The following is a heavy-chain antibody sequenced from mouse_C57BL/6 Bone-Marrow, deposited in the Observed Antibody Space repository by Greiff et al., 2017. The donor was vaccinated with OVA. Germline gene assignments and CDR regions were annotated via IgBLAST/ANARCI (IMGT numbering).Heavy chain of an antibody. D-gene: IGHD1-1*01. V-gene: IGHV1-69*01. CDR3: ARYPYYYGSRAMDY. CDR1: GYTFTSYW. Sequence: QLQQPGAELVMPGASVKLSCKASGYTFTSYWMHWVKQRPGQGLEWIGEIDPSDSYTNYNQKFKGKSTLTVDKSSSTAYMQLSSLTSEDSAVYYCARYPYYYGSRAMDYWGQGTSVTVSS. CDR2: IDPSDSYT. J-gene: IGHJ4*01.